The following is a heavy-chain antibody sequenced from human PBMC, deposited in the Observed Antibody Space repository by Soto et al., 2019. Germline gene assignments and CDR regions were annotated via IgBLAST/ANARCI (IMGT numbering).Heavy chain of an antibody. CDR2: INPSGGST. J-gene: IGHJ4*02. V-gene: IGHV1-46*01. D-gene: IGHD3-22*01. CDR3: AREGSSPYYYDSSGYFDY. Sequence: ASVKVSCKASGYTFTSYYMHWVRQAPGQGLEWMGIINPSGGSTSYAQKFQGRVTMTRDTSTSTVYMELSSLRSEDTAVYYCAREGSSPYYYDSSGYFDYWGQGTLVTVSS. CDR1: GYTFTSYY.